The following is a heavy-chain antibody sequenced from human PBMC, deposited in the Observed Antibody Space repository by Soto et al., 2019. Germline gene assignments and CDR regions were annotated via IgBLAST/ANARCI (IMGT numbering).Heavy chain of an antibody. D-gene: IGHD3-10*01. Sequence: SETLSLTCTVSGGSISSYYWSWIRQPPGKGLEWIGYIYYSGSTNYNPSLKSRVTISVDTSKYQFSLKLSSVTAADTAVYYCARVWGGAFDIWGQGTMVTISS. V-gene: IGHV4-59*01. J-gene: IGHJ3*02. CDR2: IYYSGST. CDR1: GGSISSYY. CDR3: ARVWGGAFDI.